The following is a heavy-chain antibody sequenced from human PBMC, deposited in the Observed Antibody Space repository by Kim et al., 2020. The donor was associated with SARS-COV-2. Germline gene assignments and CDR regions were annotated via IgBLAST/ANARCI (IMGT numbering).Heavy chain of an antibody. V-gene: IGHV4-31*03. CDR1: GGSISSGGYY. CDR2: IYYSGST. J-gene: IGHJ5*02. Sequence: SETLSLTCTVSGGSISSGGYYWSWIRQHPGKGLEWIGYIYYSGSTYYNPSLKSRVTISVDTSKNQFSLKLSSVTAADTAVYYCARDLTEPAAIWGYFYPWGQGTLVTVSS. CDR3: ARDLTEPAAIWGYFYP. D-gene: IGHD2-2*01.